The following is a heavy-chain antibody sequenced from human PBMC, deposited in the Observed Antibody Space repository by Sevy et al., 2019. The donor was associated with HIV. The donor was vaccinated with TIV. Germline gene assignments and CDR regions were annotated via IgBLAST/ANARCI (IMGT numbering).Heavy chain of an antibody. V-gene: IGHV3-7*01. CDR1: GFTLSNYW. CDR2: IKQDGSDK. Sequence: GGSLRLSCLASGFTLSNYWMSWVRQAPGKGLEWVANIKQDGSDKYYVDSVKGRFTISRDNAKNSLYLQMNSLRAEDTAVYYCARDLYSGSYYENYWGQGTLVTVSS. CDR3: ARDLYSGSYYENY. D-gene: IGHD1-26*01. J-gene: IGHJ4*02.